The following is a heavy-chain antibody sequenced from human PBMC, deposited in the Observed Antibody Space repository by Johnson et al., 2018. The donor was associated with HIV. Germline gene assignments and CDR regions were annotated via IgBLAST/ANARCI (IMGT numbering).Heavy chain of an antibody. D-gene: IGHD6-13*01. Sequence: VQLVESGGVVVHPGGSLRLSCETSRSTFDDYAMHWVRQAPGKGLEWVSLINWAGDSTYYADSVKGRFTISRDNSKNSLYRQMNSLRAEDTAVYYCARGLAADAFDIWGQGTMVTVSS. V-gene: IGHV3-43D*03. CDR2: INWAGDST. CDR3: ARGLAADAFDI. CDR1: RSTFDDYA. J-gene: IGHJ3*02.